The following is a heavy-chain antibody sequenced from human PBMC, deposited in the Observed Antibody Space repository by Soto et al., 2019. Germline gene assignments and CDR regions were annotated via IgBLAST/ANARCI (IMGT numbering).Heavy chain of an antibody. Sequence: GGSLRLSCAASGFTFNNYAMHWFRQAPGKGLEWVAVISFDGSNKYYTDSVKGRFTISRDNSKNTLFLQMNSLRAEDTAVYYCARDLSGYCSTTSCYRSGMDVWGQGTTVTVSS. D-gene: IGHD2-2*02. V-gene: IGHV3-30-3*01. CDR3: ARDLSGYCSTTSCYRSGMDV. J-gene: IGHJ6*02. CDR2: ISFDGSNK. CDR1: GFTFNNYA.